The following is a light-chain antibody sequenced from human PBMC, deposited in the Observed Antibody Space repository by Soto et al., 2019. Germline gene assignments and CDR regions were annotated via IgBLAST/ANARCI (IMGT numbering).Light chain of an antibody. CDR1: QSVSSSY. V-gene: IGKV3-15*01. Sequence: EIVLTQSPGTLSLSPGERATLSCRASQSVSSSYLAWYQQKPGQAPRLLIYVASYRATGIPARFSGSGPGTEYTLTISNLQAEDFAVYYCQQFNNWPHTFGQGTRLEIK. CDR2: VAS. J-gene: IGKJ5*01. CDR3: QQFNNWPHT.